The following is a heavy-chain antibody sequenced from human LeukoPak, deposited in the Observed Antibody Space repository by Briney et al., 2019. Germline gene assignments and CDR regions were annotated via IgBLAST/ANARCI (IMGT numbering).Heavy chain of an antibody. CDR3: AREGSVGATTYGFFDY. D-gene: IGHD1-26*01. J-gene: IGHJ4*02. CDR2: ISSRGSSI. Sequence: GGSLRLSCAASGFTFSDYFMSWIRQAPGKGLEWLSYISSRGSSIHYADSVKGRFTISRDNAKNSLYLRMDSLRAEDTAVYYCAREGSVGATTYGFFDYWGQGILVTVSS. V-gene: IGHV3-11*01. CDR1: GFTFSDYF.